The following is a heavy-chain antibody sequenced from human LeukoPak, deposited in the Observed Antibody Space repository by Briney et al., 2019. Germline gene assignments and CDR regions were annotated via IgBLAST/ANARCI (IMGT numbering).Heavy chain of an antibody. J-gene: IGHJ4*02. CDR2: IWFDGSNK. CDR3: ARGVGDSSGYYYYFDY. Sequence: PGGSLRLSCAASGFTFSNYGMHWVRQAPGKGLEWVALIWFDGSNKYYADSVKGRFTISRDNSKNTLYLQMNSLRAEDTAVYYCARGVGDSSGYYYYFDYWGQGTLVTVSS. CDR1: GFTFSNYG. V-gene: IGHV3-33*01. D-gene: IGHD3-22*01.